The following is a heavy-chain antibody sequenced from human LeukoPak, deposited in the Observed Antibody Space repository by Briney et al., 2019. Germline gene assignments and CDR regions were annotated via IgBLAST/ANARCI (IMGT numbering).Heavy chain of an antibody. V-gene: IGHV1-69*13. CDR1: GGTFSSYA. CDR3: AREGLGDGYNFIDY. D-gene: IGHD5-24*01. CDR2: IIPIFGTA. J-gene: IGHJ4*02. Sequence: SVKVSCKASGGTFSSYAISWVRQAPGQGLEWMGGIIPIFGTANYAQKFQGRVTITADESTSTAYMELSSLRSEDTAVCYCAREGLGDGYNFIDYWGQGTLVTVSS.